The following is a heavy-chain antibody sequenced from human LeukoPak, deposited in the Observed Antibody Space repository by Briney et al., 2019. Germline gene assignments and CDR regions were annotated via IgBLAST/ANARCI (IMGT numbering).Heavy chain of an antibody. CDR2: ISSSSSYI. J-gene: IGHJ3*02. Sequence: PGGSLRLSCAASGFTFSSYSMNWVRQAPGKGLEWVSSISSSSSYIYYADSVKGRFTISRDNAKNSLYLQMNSLRAEDTAVYYCARDFQEPYMITFGGAPLDDAFDIWGQGTMVTVSS. D-gene: IGHD3-16*01. CDR1: GFTFSSYS. V-gene: IGHV3-21*01. CDR3: ARDFQEPYMITFGGAPLDDAFDI.